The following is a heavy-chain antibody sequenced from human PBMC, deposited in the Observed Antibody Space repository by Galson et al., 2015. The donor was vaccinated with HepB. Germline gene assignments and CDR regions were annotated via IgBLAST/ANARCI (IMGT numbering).Heavy chain of an antibody. J-gene: IGHJ5*02. CDR3: ARGGTYYTSGSYSPFDP. CDR2: ISFDGNSQ. D-gene: IGHD3-10*01. Sequence: SLRLPCAASGFMLGTYYMHWVRQAPGNGLEWVALISFDGNSQYYTDSVKGRFTISRDNSNNTLYLQMISLRPEDTAVYYCARGGTYYTSGSYSPFDPWGQGTLVTVSS. CDR1: GFMLGTYY. V-gene: IGHV3-30-3*01.